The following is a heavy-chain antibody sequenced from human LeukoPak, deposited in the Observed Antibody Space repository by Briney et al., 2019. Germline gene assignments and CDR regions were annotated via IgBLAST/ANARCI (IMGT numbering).Heavy chain of an antibody. V-gene: IGHV4-4*07. J-gene: IGHJ3*02. CDR2: IYTRGST. CDR1: GTSVSSYY. CDR3: ARGRYCSATTCSGGDAFDI. Sequence: SETLSLTCTVSGTSVSSYYWSWIRQPAGRGLEWIGRIYTRGSTNYNPSLQSRVSMSVDSSKSQFSLRLTSVTAADTAIYYCARGRYCSATTCSGGDAFDIWGQGTVATVSS. D-gene: IGHD2-8*02.